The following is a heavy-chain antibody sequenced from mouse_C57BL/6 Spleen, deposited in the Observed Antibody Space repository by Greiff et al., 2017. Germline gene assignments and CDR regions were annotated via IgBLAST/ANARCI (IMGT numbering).Heavy chain of an antibody. CDR1: GYTFTSYD. Sequence: QVQLQQSGPELVKPGASVKLSCKASGYTFTSYDINWVKQRPGQGLEWIGWIYPRDGSTKYNEKFKGKATLTVDTSSSTAYMELLSLTSEDSAVYFCARQAYYGTAYYAIDYWGQGTSVTVSS. J-gene: IGHJ4*01. D-gene: IGHD2-10*01. CDR2: IYPRDGST. V-gene: IGHV1-85*01. CDR3: ARQAYYGTAYYAIDY.